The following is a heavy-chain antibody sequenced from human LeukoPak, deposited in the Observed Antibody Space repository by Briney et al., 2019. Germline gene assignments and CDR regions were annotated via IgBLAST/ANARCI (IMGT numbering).Heavy chain of an antibody. CDR1: GSTFDDYA. CDR3: AKGDSYDSSGYYYLPYYFDY. Sequence: PGGSLRLSCAASGSTFDDYAMHWVRQAPGKGLEWVSGISWNSGSIGYADSVKGRFTISRDNAKNSLYLQMNSLRAEDTALYYCAKGDSYDSSGYYYLPYYFDYWGQGTLVTVSS. CDR2: ISWNSGSI. D-gene: IGHD3-22*01. V-gene: IGHV3-9*01. J-gene: IGHJ4*02.